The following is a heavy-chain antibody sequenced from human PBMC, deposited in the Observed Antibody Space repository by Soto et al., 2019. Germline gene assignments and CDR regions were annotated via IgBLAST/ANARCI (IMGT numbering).Heavy chain of an antibody. D-gene: IGHD6-13*01. CDR3: AHSSSSSLRPEYYYYYYGMDV. V-gene: IGHV2-5*02. Sequence: SGPTLVNPTQTLTLTCTFSGFSLSTSGVGVGWIRQPPGKALEWLALIYWDDDKRYSPSLKSRLTITKDTSKNQVVLTMINMDPVDTATYYCAHSSSSSLRPEYYYYYYGMDVWGQGTTVTVSS. CDR1: GFSLSTSGVG. J-gene: IGHJ6*02. CDR2: IYWDDDK.